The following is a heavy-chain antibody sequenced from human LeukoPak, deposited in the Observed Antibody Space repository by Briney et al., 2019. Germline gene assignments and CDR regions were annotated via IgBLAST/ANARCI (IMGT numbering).Heavy chain of an antibody. D-gene: IGHD2-8*01. V-gene: IGHV3-7*01. CDR1: RFTFSSYW. CDR2: IKQDGSEK. Sequence: GGSLRLSCAASRFTFSSYWMSWVRQAPGKGLEWVANIKQDGSEKYYVDSVKGRFTISRDNAKNSLYLQMNSLRAEDTAVYYCATMVYAPAFDYWGQGTLVTVSS. J-gene: IGHJ4*02. CDR3: ATMVYAPAFDY.